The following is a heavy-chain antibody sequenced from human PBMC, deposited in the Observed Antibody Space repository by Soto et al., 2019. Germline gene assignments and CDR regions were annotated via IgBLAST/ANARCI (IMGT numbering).Heavy chain of an antibody. V-gene: IGHV3-23*01. CDR1: GFTFSNYA. J-gene: IGHJ5*02. D-gene: IGHD4-17*01. CDR3: AKSTQRLGDYVVVNNWFDP. Sequence: PGGSLRLSCAASGFTFSNYAMSWVRQTPGKGLEWVSAISGSGGTTYYADSVKGRFTISRDNSKNTLYLQMNSLRAEDTAVYYCAKSTQRLGDYVVVNNWFDPWGQGTLVTVSS. CDR2: ISGSGGTT.